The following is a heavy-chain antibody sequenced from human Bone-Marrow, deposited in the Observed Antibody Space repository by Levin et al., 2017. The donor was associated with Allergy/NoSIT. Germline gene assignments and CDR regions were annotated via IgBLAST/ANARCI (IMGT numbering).Heavy chain of an antibody. Sequence: GGSLRLSCAASGFTFSNAWMSWVRQAPGKGLEWVGRIKSKTDGGTTDYAAPVKGRFTISRDDSKNTLYLQMNSLKTEDTAVYYCTTVTSGYCTNGVCYSAYWGQGTLVTVSS. V-gene: IGHV3-15*01. CDR1: GFTFSNAW. CDR2: IKSKTDGGTT. D-gene: IGHD2-8*01. CDR3: TTVTSGYCTNGVCYSAY. J-gene: IGHJ4*02.